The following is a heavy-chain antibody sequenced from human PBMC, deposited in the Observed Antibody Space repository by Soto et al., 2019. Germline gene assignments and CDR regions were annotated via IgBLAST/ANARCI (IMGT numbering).Heavy chain of an antibody. CDR1: GYTFTSYA. Sequence: GASVKVSCKASGYTFTSYAMHWVRQAPGQRLEWMGWINAGNGNTKYSQKFQGRVTITRDTSASTAYMELSSLRSEDTAVYYCARDPTDAGYYFDYWGQGTPVTVSS. CDR2: INAGNGNT. CDR3: ARDPTDAGYYFDY. J-gene: IGHJ4*02. V-gene: IGHV1-3*01.